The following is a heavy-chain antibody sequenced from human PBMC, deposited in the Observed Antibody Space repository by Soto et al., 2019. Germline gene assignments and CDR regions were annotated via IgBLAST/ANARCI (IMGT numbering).Heavy chain of an antibody. J-gene: IGHJ4*02. CDR3: ANSITIFGVVE. V-gene: IGHV3-30*18. CDR2: ISYDGSNK. Sequence: PGGSLRLSCAASGFTFSSYGMHWVRQAPGKGLEWVAVISYDGSNKYYADSVKGRFTISRDNSKNTLYLQMNSLSAEDTAVYYCANSITIFGVVEWGQGTLVTVSS. D-gene: IGHD3-3*01. CDR1: GFTFSSYG.